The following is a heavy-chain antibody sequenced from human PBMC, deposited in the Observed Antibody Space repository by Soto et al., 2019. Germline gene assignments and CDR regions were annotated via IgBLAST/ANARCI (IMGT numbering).Heavy chain of an antibody. CDR1: GYTFTSYY. CDR3: ARDGGSSTSCYPADQYYYYYGMDV. Sequence: ALEKGSCEECGYTFTSYYMHWVRQAPGQGLEGMGIINPSGGSTSYAQKFQGRVTMTRDTSTSTVYMELSSLRSEDTAVYYCARDGGSSTSCYPADQYYYYYGMDVWGEATTVTVSS. CDR2: INPSGGST. D-gene: IGHD2-2*01. J-gene: IGHJ6*04. V-gene: IGHV1-46*01.